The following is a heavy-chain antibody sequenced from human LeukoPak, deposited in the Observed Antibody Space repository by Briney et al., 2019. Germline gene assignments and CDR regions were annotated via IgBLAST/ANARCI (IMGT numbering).Heavy chain of an antibody. CDR3: ARLQQWLAVGWFDP. D-gene: IGHD6-19*01. J-gene: IGHJ5*02. Sequence: SETLSLTCTVSGSSISSYYWSWIRQPPGKGLEWIGYIYYSGSTNYNPSLKSRVTISVDTSKNQFSLKLSSVTAADTAVYYCARLQQWLAVGWFDPWGQGTLVTVSS. CDR1: GSSISSYY. V-gene: IGHV4-59*01. CDR2: IYYSGST.